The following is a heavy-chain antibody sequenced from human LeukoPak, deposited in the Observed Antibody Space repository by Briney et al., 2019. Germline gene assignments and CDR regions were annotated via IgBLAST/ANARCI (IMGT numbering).Heavy chain of an antibody. CDR3: ARSVPELLRPYDAFDI. J-gene: IGHJ3*02. CDR1: GGSISSSSYY. CDR2: IYTSGST. V-gene: IGHV4-61*02. D-gene: IGHD1-26*01. Sequence: SETLSLTCTVSGGSISSSSYYWSWIRQPAGKGLEWIGRIYTSGSTNYNPSLKSRVTMSVDTSKNQFSLKLSSVTAADTAVYYCARSVPELLRPYDAFDIWGQGTMVTVSS.